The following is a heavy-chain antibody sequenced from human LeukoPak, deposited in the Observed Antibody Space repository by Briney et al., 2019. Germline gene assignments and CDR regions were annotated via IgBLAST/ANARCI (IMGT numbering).Heavy chain of an antibody. CDR3: ARVYCSGGNCYHFDY. CDR2: IYSSGTT. V-gene: IGHV4-4*07. Sequence: SETLSLTCTVSGGSISNHYCSWIRQPAGKGLEWIGRIYSSGTTDYNPSLKSRVVMSVDTSKNRVSLKLSAVTAADTAVYYCARVYCSGGNCYHFDYWGQGTLVTVSS. CDR1: GGSISNHY. D-gene: IGHD2-15*01. J-gene: IGHJ4*02.